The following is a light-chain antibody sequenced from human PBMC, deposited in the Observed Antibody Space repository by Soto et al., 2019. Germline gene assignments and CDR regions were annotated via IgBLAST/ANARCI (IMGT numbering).Light chain of an antibody. CDR3: TSYASGSSHVV. CDR2: DVN. V-gene: IGLV2-14*01. CDR1: SSDLGGYDY. Sequence: QSALTQPASVSGAPGQSIPLSCTGTSSDLGGYDYVSWYQRHPGKAPKLIIYDVNNRPSGVSNRFSGSKSGNTASLTISGLQAEDEADYYCTSYASGSSHVVFGGGTKLTVL. J-gene: IGLJ2*01.